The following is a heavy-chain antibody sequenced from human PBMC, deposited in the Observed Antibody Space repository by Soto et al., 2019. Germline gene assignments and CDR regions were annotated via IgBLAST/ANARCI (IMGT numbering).Heavy chain of an antibody. CDR1: RVSLTSGNW. CDR2: IFHDGTA. D-gene: IGHD3-10*01. V-gene: IGHV4-4*02. CDR3: ARLVYDTRLNYMYFDF. J-gene: IGHJ4*02. Sequence: SETLSLTCAVSRVSLTSGNWWTWVRQSPQRGLEYIGEIFHDGTANYYPSFERRVAMSVDTSRNQFSLKLTSVTAADTAVYFCARLVYDTRLNYMYFDFWGPGTLVTVS.